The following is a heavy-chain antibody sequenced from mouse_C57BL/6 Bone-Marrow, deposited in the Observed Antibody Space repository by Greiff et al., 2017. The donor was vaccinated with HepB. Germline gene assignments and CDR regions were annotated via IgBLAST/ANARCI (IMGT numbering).Heavy chain of an antibody. CDR3: ARPPYYYGSREAWFAY. CDR2: IYPRSGNT. V-gene: IGHV1-81*01. J-gene: IGHJ3*01. D-gene: IGHD1-1*01. CDR1: GYTFTSYG. Sequence: VQLQQSGAELARPGASVKLSCKASGYTFTSYGISWVKQRTGQGLEWIGEIYPRSGNTYYNEKFKGKATLTADKSSSTAYMELRSLTSEDSAVYFCARPPYYYGSREAWFAYWGQGTLVTVSA.